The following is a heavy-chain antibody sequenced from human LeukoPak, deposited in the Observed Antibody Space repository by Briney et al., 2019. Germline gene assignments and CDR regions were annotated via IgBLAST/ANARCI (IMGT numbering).Heavy chain of an antibody. CDR2: VSSSGSTV. J-gene: IGHJ3*02. D-gene: IGHD6-19*01. V-gene: IGHV3-11*04. CDR3: AGYTSGWFGAFDI. CDR1: GFTFSDYY. Sequence: GGSLRLSCAASGFTFSDYYMNWIRQAPGQGLEWVSYVSSSGSTVYYADSVKGRFTISRDSAKNSLYLQMISLTAEDTALYYCAGYTSGWFGAFDIWGQGTMVTVSS.